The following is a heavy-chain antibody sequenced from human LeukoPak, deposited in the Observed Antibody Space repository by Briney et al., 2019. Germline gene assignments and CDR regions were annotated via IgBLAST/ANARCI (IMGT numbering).Heavy chain of an antibody. CDR1: GYTFTSYY. J-gene: IGHJ4*02. V-gene: IGHV1-2*02. Sequence: ASVKVSCKTSGYTFTSYYMHWVRQAPGQGLEWMGWINPNSGGTNYAQKFQGRVTMTRDTSISTAYMELSRLRSDDTAVYYCARSVGFGELSFDYWGQGTLVTVSS. D-gene: IGHD3-10*01. CDR3: ARSVGFGELSFDY. CDR2: INPNSGGT.